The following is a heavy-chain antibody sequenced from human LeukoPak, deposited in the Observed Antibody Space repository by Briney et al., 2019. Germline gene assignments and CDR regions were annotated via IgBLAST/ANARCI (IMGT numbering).Heavy chain of an antibody. V-gene: IGHV3-21*01. D-gene: IGHD2-15*01. J-gene: IGHJ3*02. CDR1: GFTFSSYS. Sequence: GGSLRLSCAASGFTFSSYSMNWVRQAPGKGLEWVSSISSSSSYIYYADSVKGRFTISRDNAKNSLYLQMNSLRAEGTAVYYCARDLGYCSSGSCYSDAFDIWGQGTMVTVSS. CDR2: ISSSSSYI. CDR3: ARDLGYCSSGSCYSDAFDI.